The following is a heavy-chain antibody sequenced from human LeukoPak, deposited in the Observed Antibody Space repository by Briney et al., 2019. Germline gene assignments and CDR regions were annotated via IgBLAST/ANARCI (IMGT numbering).Heavy chain of an antibody. Sequence: GGSLRLSCAGSGFTFSSFAMSWVRQAPGKGLEWVSDISGSAGTTHYADSVKGRFTISRDNSKNTLYMQMNSLRAEDTAIYYCAKGPLIEVAGTTWDYWGQGTLVTVSS. CDR3: AKGPLIEVAGTTWDY. CDR1: GFTFSSFA. V-gene: IGHV3-23*01. CDR2: ISGSAGTT. D-gene: IGHD6-19*01. J-gene: IGHJ4*02.